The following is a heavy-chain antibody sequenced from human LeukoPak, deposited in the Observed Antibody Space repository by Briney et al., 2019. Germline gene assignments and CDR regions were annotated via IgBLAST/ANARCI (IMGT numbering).Heavy chain of an antibody. CDR2: ISGGGDYT. V-gene: IGHV3-23*01. J-gene: IGHJ4*02. CDR3: AKEKRGESDYVYFDY. D-gene: IGHD4-17*01. CDR1: GFAFSDYA. Sequence: PGGSLRLSCAASGFAFSDYAVSWVRQAPGKGLEWVSTISGGGDYTRYAESVQGRFTVSRDKSKSTVYLQMTSLSVEDTAAYYCAKEKRGESDYVYFDYWGQGTLVTVSS.